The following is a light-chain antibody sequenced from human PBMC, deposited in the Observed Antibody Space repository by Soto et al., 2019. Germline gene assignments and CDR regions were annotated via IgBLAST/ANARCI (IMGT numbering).Light chain of an antibody. Sequence: QSVLTQPPSVSAAPGQTVTISCSGGSSNIGKNDVSWYQQLPTTAPKRLIFDNNRRPSGIPDRFSGSKSGSSATLDIAGLQTGYDADYYCGTWDSSVNVDVFGTGTKPTVL. CDR3: GTWDSSVNVDV. V-gene: IGLV1-51*01. CDR1: SSNIGKND. J-gene: IGLJ1*01. CDR2: DNN.